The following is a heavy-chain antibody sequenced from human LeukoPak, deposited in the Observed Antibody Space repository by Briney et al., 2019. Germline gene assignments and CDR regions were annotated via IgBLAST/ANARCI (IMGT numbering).Heavy chain of an antibody. V-gene: IGHV1-69*05. CDR2: IIPMFDTA. Sequence: ASVKVSCKASGGTFSSYPISWVRQAPGQGLEWMGGIIPMFDTADFAQKFQGRVTMTRDTSISTAYMELSRLRSDDTAVYYCARDRVLLWFGEFGAFDIWGQGTMVTVSS. D-gene: IGHD3-10*01. CDR3: ARDRVLLWFGEFGAFDI. J-gene: IGHJ3*02. CDR1: GGTFSSYP.